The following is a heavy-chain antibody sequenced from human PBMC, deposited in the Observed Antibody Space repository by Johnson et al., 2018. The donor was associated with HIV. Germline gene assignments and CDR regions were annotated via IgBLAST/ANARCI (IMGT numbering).Heavy chain of an antibody. D-gene: IGHD2-15*01. Sequence: VQVVESGGGVVQPGRSLRLSCAASGFTFSSYAMHWVRQAPGKGLEWVAVISYDGSNKYYADSVKGRFTISRDNSKNTLYLQMNILRAEDTAVYYCAREGGRDAFDIWGQGTMVTVSS. V-gene: IGHV3-30*04. CDR3: AREGGRDAFDI. J-gene: IGHJ3*02. CDR1: GFTFSSYA. CDR2: ISYDGSNK.